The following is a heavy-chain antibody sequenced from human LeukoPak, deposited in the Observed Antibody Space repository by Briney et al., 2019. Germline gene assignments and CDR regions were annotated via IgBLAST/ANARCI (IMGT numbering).Heavy chain of an antibody. J-gene: IGHJ4*02. CDR3: ARDDRYSAFDY. V-gene: IGHV3-74*01. Sequence: GGSLRLSCAASGFTFSSYWMHWVRQAPGKRLVWVSRINSDGSSTSYADSVKGRFTISRDNAKNTLYLQMNSLRAEDTAVYYCARDDRYSAFDYWGQGTLVTVSS. D-gene: IGHD5-18*01. CDR1: GFTFSSYW. CDR2: INSDGSST.